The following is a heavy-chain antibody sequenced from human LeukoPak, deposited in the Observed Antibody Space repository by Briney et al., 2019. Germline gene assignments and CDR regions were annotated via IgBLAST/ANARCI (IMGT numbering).Heavy chain of an antibody. CDR3: VRHALRVAAV. CDR1: CASISVSNYY. CDR2: IYYSGNT. Sequence: SETLSLTCTVSCASISVSNYYWGWVRQPPGKGLEWIGSIYYSGNTYYNPSLKSRVTISIDTSKKEFSLKVTSVTAADTAVFYCVRHALRVAAVWGQGTLVTVSS. V-gene: IGHV4-39*01. J-gene: IGHJ4*02. D-gene: IGHD2-15*01.